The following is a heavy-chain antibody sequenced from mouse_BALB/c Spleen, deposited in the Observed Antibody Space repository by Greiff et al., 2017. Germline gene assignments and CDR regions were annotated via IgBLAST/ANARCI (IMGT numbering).Heavy chain of an antibody. V-gene: IGHV5-9-3*01. J-gene: IGHJ2*01. D-gene: IGHD1-1*01. Sequence: EVQRVESGGGLVKPGGSLKLSCAASGFTFSSYAMSWVRQTPEKRLEWVATISSGGSYTYYPDSVKGRFTISRDNAKNTLYLQMSSLRSEDTAMYYCARRGYGSSYFDYWGQGTTLTVSS. CDR1: GFTFSSYA. CDR3: ARRGYGSSYFDY. CDR2: ISSGGSYT.